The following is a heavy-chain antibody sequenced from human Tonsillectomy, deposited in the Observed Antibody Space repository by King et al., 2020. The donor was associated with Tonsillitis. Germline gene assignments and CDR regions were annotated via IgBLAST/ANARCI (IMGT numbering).Heavy chain of an antibody. CDR1: GGSISSGSYY. D-gene: IGHD2-2*01. J-gene: IGHJ6*03. Sequence: VQLQESGAGLVKPSQTLSLTCTVSGGSISSGSYYLCWLPPPAGKGVGWIGRIYTCGSTNYNPSLKSRVTMSVDTSKNPLSLHLSSVTAADTAVDYCARSLVPAANYYYYYMDVWGKGTTVTVSS. CDR2: IYTCGST. V-gene: IGHV4-61*02. CDR3: ARSLVPAANYYYYYMDV.